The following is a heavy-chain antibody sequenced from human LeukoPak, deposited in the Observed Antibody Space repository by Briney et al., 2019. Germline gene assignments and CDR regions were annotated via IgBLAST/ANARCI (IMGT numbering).Heavy chain of an antibody. D-gene: IGHD5-24*01. CDR3: AKRMATITGFDY. Sequence: GGSLRLSCLTSGFTFSTNAMSWVRQAPGKGLEWISGISGSGASTYYADSVTGRFTISRDNSRNTLYLQMNSLRGDDTAVYYCAKRMATITGFDYWGQGTLVTVSS. J-gene: IGHJ4*02. CDR1: GFTFSTNA. V-gene: IGHV3-23*01. CDR2: ISGSGAST.